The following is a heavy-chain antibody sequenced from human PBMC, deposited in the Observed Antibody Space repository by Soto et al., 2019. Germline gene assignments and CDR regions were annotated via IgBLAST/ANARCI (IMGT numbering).Heavy chain of an antibody. CDR3: ASESGYYVLFDC. D-gene: IGHD4-17*01. V-gene: IGHV3-21*04. Sequence: EVQLLESGGGLVKAGGSLRLSCAASGFTFNTDSMNWVRQAPGKGLEWVSSISSKRSFIYYGESVTGRFTISRDNAKNSLFLQMNSLRAEDTAVYYCASESGYYVLFDCWGQGTLVTVTS. J-gene: IGHJ4*02. CDR1: GFTFNTDS. CDR2: ISSKRSFI.